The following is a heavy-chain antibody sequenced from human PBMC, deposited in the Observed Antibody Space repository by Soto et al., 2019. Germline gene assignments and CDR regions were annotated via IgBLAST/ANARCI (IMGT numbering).Heavy chain of an antibody. V-gene: IGHV3-74*02. CDR2: IKSDGTMT. CDR3: ARSDWFDP. CDR1: GFSFSGYW. J-gene: IGHJ5*02. Sequence: VQLVESGGGVVQPGRSLRLSCAASGFSFSGYWMHWVRQAPGKGLVWVSRIKSDGTMTMYADSVKGRFTISRDNAKNTLYLQMNSLREEDTAVYYCARSDWFDPWGQGTLVIVSS.